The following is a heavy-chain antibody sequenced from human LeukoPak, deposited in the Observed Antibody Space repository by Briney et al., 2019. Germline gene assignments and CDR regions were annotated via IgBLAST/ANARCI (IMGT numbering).Heavy chain of an antibody. D-gene: IGHD3-22*01. CDR2: IWYDGSNK. Sequence: PGRSLRLSCAASGFTFSSYGMHWVRQAPGKGLEWVAVIWYDGSNKYYADSVKGRFTISRDNSKNTLYLQMNSLRAEDTAVYYCGSSDDYDSSGYYLYWGQGTLVTVSS. V-gene: IGHV3-33*01. CDR3: GSSDDYDSSGYYLY. CDR1: GFTFSSYG. J-gene: IGHJ4*02.